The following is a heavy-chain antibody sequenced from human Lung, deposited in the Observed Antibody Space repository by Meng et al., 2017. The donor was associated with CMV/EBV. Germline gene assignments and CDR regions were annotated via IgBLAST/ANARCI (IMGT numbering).Heavy chain of an antibody. CDR2: INWNGGST. J-gene: IGHJ3*02. CDR1: GFTFDDYG. D-gene: IGHD3-3*01. V-gene: IGHV3-20*04. Sequence: GGSXRLXCAASGFTFDDYGMSWVRQAPGKGLEWVSGINWNGGSTGYADSVKGRFTISRDNAKNSLYLKMNSLRAEDTALYYCARIYDFWSGSKGYAFDIWXQGTMVTVSS. CDR3: ARIYDFWSGSKGYAFDI.